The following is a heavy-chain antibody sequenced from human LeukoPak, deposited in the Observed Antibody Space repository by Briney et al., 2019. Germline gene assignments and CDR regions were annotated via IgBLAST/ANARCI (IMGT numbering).Heavy chain of an antibody. V-gene: IGHV4-34*01. J-gene: IGHJ4*02. CDR2: INHSGST. CDR3: ARSEDYYDSSGYYSYYFDY. D-gene: IGHD3-22*01. Sequence: GSLRLSCAASGFTFSSYAMSWIRQPPGKGLEWIGEINHSGSTNYNPSLKSRVTISVDTSKNQFSLKLSSVTAADTAVYYCARSEDYYDSSGYYSYYFDYWGQGTLVTVSS. CDR1: GFTFSSYA.